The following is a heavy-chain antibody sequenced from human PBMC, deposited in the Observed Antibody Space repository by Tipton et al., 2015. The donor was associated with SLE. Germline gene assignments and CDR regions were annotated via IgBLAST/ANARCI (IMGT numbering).Heavy chain of an antibody. CDR2: LSYDGSNE. J-gene: IGHJ4*02. D-gene: IGHD3-3*01. CDR3: AKELNHDFWSGYLGIDY. CDR1: GFSFRSYG. V-gene: IGHV3-30*18. Sequence: QVQLVQSGGGVVQPGRSLRLSCAASGFSFRSYGMHWVRQAPGKGLEWVAVLSYDGSNEYYGDSVKGRFTISRDNSKNTLYLQMNSLRAEDTAVYYCAKELNHDFWSGYLGIDYWGQGTLVTVSS.